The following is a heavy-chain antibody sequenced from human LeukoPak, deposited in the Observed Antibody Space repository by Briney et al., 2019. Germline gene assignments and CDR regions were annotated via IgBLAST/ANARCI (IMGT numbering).Heavy chain of an antibody. D-gene: IGHD1-26*01. CDR3: AREEWEFDY. CDR1: GFTFSSYG. Sequence: PGRSLRLSCAASGFTFSSYGMHWVRQAPGKGLEWVAVIWNDGSNKYYADSVKGRFTISRDNAKNSLYLQMNSLRAEDTAVYYCAREEWEFDYWGQGTLVTVSS. CDR2: IWNDGSNK. J-gene: IGHJ4*02. V-gene: IGHV3-33*01.